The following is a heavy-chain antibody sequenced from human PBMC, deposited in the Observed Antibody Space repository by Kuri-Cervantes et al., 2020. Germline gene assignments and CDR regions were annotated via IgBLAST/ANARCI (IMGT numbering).Heavy chain of an antibody. J-gene: IGHJ4*02. CDR3: ARGGRDGYNLYYFDF. Sequence: GGSLRLSCAASGFTFSSHWMHWVRQAPGKGLVWVSHINNDGSTTTYADSVKGRFTISRDNAKNALYLQMNSLRAEDTAVYYCARGGRDGYNLYYFDFWGQGTLVTVSS. CDR1: GFTFSSHW. CDR2: INNDGSTT. D-gene: IGHD5-24*01. V-gene: IGHV3-74*01.